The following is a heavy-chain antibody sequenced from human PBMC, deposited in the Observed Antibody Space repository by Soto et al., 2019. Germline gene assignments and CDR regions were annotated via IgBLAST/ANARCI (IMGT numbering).Heavy chain of an antibody. V-gene: IGHV4-31*03. CDR3: ARRDRSGFSYWLDT. CDR2: IYFSGTT. Sequence: SETLSLTCTVSGSSISSGDYYWSWIRQHPGKGLEWIGTIYFSGTTYYNPSLKSRVTISVDTSKNQFSLNLSSVTAADTAVYYCARRDRSGFSYWLDTWGQGTLVTVS. D-gene: IGHD3-22*01. J-gene: IGHJ5*02. CDR1: GSSISSGDYY.